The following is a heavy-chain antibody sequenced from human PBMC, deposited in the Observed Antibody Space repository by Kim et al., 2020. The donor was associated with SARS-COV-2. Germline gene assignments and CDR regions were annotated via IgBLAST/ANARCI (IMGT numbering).Heavy chain of an antibody. CDR3: AKEEGESYYDILTGYNYYGMDV. J-gene: IGHJ6*02. CDR2: ISGSGGST. V-gene: IGHV3-23*01. CDR1: GFTFSSYA. D-gene: IGHD3-9*01. Sequence: GGSLRLSCAASGFTFSSYAMSWVRQAPGKGLEWVSAISGSGGSTYYADSVKGRFTISRDNSKNTLYLQMNSLRAEDTAVYYCAKEEGESYYDILTGYNYYGMDVWGQGTTVTVSS.